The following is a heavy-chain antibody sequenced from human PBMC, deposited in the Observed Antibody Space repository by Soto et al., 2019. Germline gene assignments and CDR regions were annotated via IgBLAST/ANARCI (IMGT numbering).Heavy chain of an antibody. CDR3: TKGAWLDC. V-gene: IGHV3-23*01. D-gene: IGHD5-12*01. CDR2: ILGRDDTT. CDR1: GFSFNTFD. J-gene: IGHJ4*02. Sequence: PGGSLRLSCAASGFSFNTFDMSWVRQAPGKGLEWVSVILGRDDTTYYADSVKGRFTISRDTFKNTLHLQMNSLRDEDTALYFCTKGAWLDCWGQGTLVTVSS.